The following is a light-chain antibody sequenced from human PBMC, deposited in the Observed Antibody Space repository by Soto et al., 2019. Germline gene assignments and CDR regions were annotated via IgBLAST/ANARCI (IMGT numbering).Light chain of an antibody. Sequence: EIVMTQSAATLSLSPGERVTLSCRASQSVSSKLAWYQQKPGQAPRLLIYGASIRATDIPARFSGSGSGTEFTLTISRLQSEDFAIFYCQQYSNWPYTFGQGTKLEIK. CDR2: GAS. J-gene: IGKJ2*01. V-gene: IGKV3-15*01. CDR1: QSVSSK. CDR3: QQYSNWPYT.